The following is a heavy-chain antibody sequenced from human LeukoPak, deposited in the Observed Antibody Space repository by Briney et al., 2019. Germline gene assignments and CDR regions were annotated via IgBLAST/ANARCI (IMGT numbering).Heavy chain of an antibody. V-gene: IGHV1-69*04. CDR1: GYTFTTYG. CDR3: ASMWDSSGYYPYFDY. D-gene: IGHD3-22*01. Sequence: SVKASCKASGYTFTTYGIFWVRQAPGQGLEWMGRIIPILGMPNYAQKFQGRVTITADKSTSTAYMELSSLRSEDTAVYYCASMWDSSGYYPYFDYWGQGTLVTVSS. J-gene: IGHJ4*02. CDR2: IIPILGMP.